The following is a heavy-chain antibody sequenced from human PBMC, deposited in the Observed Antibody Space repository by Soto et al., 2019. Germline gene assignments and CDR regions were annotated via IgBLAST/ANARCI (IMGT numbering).Heavy chain of an antibody. CDR2: ISFDGDNK. J-gene: IGHJ6*03. V-gene: IGHV3-30*18. D-gene: IGHD3-10*01. CDR1: GFTFSTYG. Sequence: QVQLVESGRGVVQPGGSLRLSCAASGFTFSTYGMHWVRQAPGKGLEWVALISFDGDNKYYADSVKGRFTISRDNSKNTLYLQMNGLRAEDTAVYYCAKDPHYYGSGRKDFYYYYYMDVWGKGTTVTVSS. CDR3: AKDPHYYGSGRKDFYYYYYMDV.